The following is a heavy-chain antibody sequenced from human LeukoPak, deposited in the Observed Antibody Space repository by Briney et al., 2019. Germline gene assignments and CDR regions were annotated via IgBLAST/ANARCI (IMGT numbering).Heavy chain of an antibody. J-gene: IGHJ4*02. V-gene: IGHV4-59*08. Sequence: KPSETLFLTCSVSSGSISSYYWSWIRQPPGKGLEWIGYIYYSGSTNYNPSLKSRVTISVDTSKNQISLKLSSVTAADTAVYYCARQDPGIAVSGARYYFDSWGQGALVTVSS. CDR1: SGSISSYY. CDR2: IYYSGST. CDR3: ARQDPGIAVSGARYYFDS. D-gene: IGHD6-19*01.